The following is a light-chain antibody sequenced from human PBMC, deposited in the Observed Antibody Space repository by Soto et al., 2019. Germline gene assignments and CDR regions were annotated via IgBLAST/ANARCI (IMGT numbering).Light chain of an antibody. CDR1: SSDVGDYNY. J-gene: IGLJ2*01. CDR3: SSYAGSNNFV. CDR2: EVS. V-gene: IGLV2-8*01. Sequence: QSALTQPPSASGSPGQSVTISCTETSSDVGDYNYVSWYQQHPGKAPKLMIYEVSKRPSGVPDRFSGSKSGNTASLTVSGLQAEDEADYYCSSYAGSNNFVFGGGTKVTVL.